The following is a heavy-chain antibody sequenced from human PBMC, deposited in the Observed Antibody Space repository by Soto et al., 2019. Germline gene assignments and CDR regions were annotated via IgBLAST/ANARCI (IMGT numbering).Heavy chain of an antibody. CDR2: ISPYNGNT. Sequence: QVQLVQSGDEVKKPGASVKVSCKASGYTFTTYGLSWLRQAPGQGLGWLGWISPYNGNTKYSQRIQGRGTMTTDTXXSTTYLELRSLRSDDTAVDYCARGGAAYYTFYFDYWGQGTLVTASS. J-gene: IGHJ4*02. CDR1: GYTFTTYG. V-gene: IGHV1-18*01. CDR3: ARGGAAYYTFYFDY. D-gene: IGHD1-26*01.